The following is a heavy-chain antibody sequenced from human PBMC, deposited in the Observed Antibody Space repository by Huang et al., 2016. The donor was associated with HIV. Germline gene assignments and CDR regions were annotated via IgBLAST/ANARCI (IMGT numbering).Heavy chain of an antibody. Sequence: QITLKESGPTLVKPTQTLTLTCTFSGVSLSTSGVGVGWIRQPPVKALEGLALIPWNNDKHYNSSLKSRLTITKDTSKHQVVLTMANVDPPDTATYYCARRAASGWQQEYFHLWGQGTLVTVSS. CDR1: GVSLSTSGVG. J-gene: IGHJ1*01. D-gene: IGHD6-19*01. CDR2: IPWNNDK. V-gene: IGHV2-5*01. CDR3: ARRAASGWQQEYFHL.